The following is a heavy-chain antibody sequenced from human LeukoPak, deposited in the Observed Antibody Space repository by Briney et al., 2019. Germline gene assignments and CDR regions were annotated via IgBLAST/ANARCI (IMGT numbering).Heavy chain of an antibody. CDR3: ARGGYDFWSGYRFNY. Sequence: GGSLRLSCAASGFTFSSYGMNWVRQAPGKGLEWVSYISSSSSTIYYADSVKGRFTISRDNAKNSLYLQMNSLRAEDTAVYYCARGGYDFWSGYRFNYWGQGTLVTVSS. CDR2: ISSSSSTI. D-gene: IGHD3-3*01. CDR1: GFTFSSYG. J-gene: IGHJ4*02. V-gene: IGHV3-48*01.